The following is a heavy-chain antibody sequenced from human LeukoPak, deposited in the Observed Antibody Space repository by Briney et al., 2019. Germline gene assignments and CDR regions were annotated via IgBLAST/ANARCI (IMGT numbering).Heavy chain of an antibody. J-gene: IGHJ4*02. CDR2: ISGGGGST. CDR1: GFTFCSYA. V-gene: IGHV3-23*01. CDR3: AQLESIIAVACVGY. Sequence: PGGSLRLSCAPPGFTFCSYAMSWVRQAPGKGLEWVSSISGGGGSTYYADSVKGRFTISRDNSKDTLYLQMNTLRAEDTAVYYCAQLESIIAVACVGYWGQGTLVTVSS. D-gene: IGHD6-19*01.